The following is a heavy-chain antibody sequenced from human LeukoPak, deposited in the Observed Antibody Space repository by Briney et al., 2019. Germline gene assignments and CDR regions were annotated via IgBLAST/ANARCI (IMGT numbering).Heavy chain of an antibody. CDR1: GYTFTSYY. Sequence: ASVKVSCKASGYTFTSYYIHWVRQAPGQGLEWMGRINPNSGGPNYGQKFQGTVTMTRDTSISTAYLELSNLRSDDTAAYYCVRGYSYGFYFDYWGQGSLVTVSS. CDR3: VRGYSYGFYFDY. CDR2: INPNSGGP. V-gene: IGHV1-2*06. D-gene: IGHD5-18*01. J-gene: IGHJ4*02.